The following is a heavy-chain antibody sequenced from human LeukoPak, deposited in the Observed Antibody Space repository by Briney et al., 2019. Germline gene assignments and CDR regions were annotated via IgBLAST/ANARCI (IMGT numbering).Heavy chain of an antibody. V-gene: IGHV3-11*01. CDR2: ISSSGSTI. CDR1: GFTFSDYY. CDR3: ARDPLYSSSWYNWFDP. Sequence: GGPLGLSCAASGFTFSDYYMSWIRQAPGKGLEWVSYISSSGSTIYYADSVKGRFTISRDNAKNSLYLQMNSLRAEDTAVYYCARDPLYSSSWYNWFDPWGQGTLVTVSS. J-gene: IGHJ5*02. D-gene: IGHD6-13*01.